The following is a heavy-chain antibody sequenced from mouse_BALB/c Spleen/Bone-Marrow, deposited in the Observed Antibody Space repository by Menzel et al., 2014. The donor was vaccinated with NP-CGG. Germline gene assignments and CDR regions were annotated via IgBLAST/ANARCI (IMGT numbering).Heavy chain of an antibody. Sequence: QVQLQQPGTELVKPGASVKLSRKASGYTFTSYYMFWVKQRPGQGLEWIGEINPSNGGTVFNEKFKSKVTLTVDKSSSTVYIQLSGLTSEDSAVYYCIRSAGTGFAYWGQGTLVTVS. J-gene: IGHJ3*01. D-gene: IGHD3-3*01. V-gene: IGHV1-53*01. CDR2: INPSNGGT. CDR3: IRSAGTGFAY. CDR1: GYTFTSYY.